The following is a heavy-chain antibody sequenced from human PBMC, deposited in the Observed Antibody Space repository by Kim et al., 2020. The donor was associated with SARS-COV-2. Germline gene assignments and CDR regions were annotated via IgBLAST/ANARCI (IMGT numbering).Heavy chain of an antibody. CDR2: ISSSSSYT. V-gene: IGHV3-11*06. J-gene: IGHJ5*02. Sequence: GGSLRLSCAASGFTFSDYYMSWIRQAPGKGLEWVSYISSSSSYTNYADSVKGRFTISRDNAKNSLYLQMNSLRAEDTAVYYCARTHHYYGSGSSQNWFDPWGQGTLVTVSS. CDR1: GFTFSDYY. D-gene: IGHD3-10*01. CDR3: ARTHHYYGSGSSQNWFDP.